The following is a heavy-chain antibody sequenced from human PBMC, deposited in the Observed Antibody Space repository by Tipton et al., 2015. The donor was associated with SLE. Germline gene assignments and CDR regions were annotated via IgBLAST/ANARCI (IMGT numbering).Heavy chain of an antibody. CDR2: INSDGTST. CDR1: GFTFNIYW. D-gene: IGHD1-1*01. Sequence: SLRLSCAASGFTFNIYWMHWVRQAPGKGLLWVSRINSDGTSTSYADSVKGRFTISRDNAKNTLYLQMNSLRADDTAVYYCAREARTGTTPDSSSDFDIWGQGTMVTVSS. V-gene: IGHV3-74*01. J-gene: IGHJ3*02. CDR3: AREARTGTTPDSSSDFDI.